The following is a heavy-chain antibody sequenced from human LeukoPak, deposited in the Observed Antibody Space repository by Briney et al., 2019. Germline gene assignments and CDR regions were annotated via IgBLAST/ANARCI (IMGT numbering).Heavy chain of an antibody. Sequence: GGSLRLSCAASGFAFSSYNMNWVRQATGKGLEWISYIGSSGSPTHYADSVGGRFTISRDNAKNSLYLRMNSLRDEDTAVYFCARRPYSDTSGRLSDVWGQGTTVTVSS. J-gene: IGHJ6*02. CDR1: GFAFSSYN. CDR2: IGSSGSPT. D-gene: IGHD3-22*01. CDR3: ARRPYSDTSGRLSDV. V-gene: IGHV3-48*02.